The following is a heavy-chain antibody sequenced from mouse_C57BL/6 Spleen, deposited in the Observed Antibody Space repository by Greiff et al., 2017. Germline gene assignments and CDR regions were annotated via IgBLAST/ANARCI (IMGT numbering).Heavy chain of an antibody. CDR2: INPSSGYT. Sequence: QVQLKQSGAELARPGASVKMSCKASGYTFTSYTMHWVKQRPGQGLEWIGYINPSSGYTKYNQKFKDKATLTADKSSSTAYMQLSSLTSEDSAVYYWAWNYGSSYGFDYWGQGTTLTVSS. D-gene: IGHD1-1*01. CDR1: GYTFTSYT. CDR3: AWNYGSSYGFDY. V-gene: IGHV1-4*01. J-gene: IGHJ2*01.